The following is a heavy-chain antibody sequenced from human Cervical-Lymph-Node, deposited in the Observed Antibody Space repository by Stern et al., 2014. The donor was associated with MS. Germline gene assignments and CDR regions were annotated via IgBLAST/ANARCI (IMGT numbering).Heavy chain of an antibody. D-gene: IGHD6-25*01. V-gene: IGHV3-7*01. CDR1: GFTFSSYW. CDR2: IKQDGSEK. Sequence: EVQLVESGGGLVQPGGSLRLSCAASGFTFSSYWMSWVRQAPGKGLEWVANIKQDGSEKYYVDSVKGRFTISRDNAKNSLYLQMNSLRAEDTAVYYCARDPDSDYRVSWFDPWGQGTLVTVSS. CDR3: ARDPDSDYRVSWFDP. J-gene: IGHJ5*02.